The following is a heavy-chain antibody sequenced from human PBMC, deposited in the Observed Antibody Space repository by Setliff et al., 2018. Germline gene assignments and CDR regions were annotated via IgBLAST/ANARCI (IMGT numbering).Heavy chain of an antibody. J-gene: IGHJ6*02. Sequence: GGSLRLSCAASGFTFSGYAMTWVRQAPGKGLEWVSAISGNGDSTFYADSVKGRFTISRDNSKNTLYLQMNSLTAEDTAVYYCANGMFYDFWSNYPYYFGMDVWGQGTTVTVSS. CDR2: ISGNGDST. CDR1: GFTFSGYA. CDR3: ANGMFYDFWSNYPYYFGMDV. V-gene: IGHV3-23*01. D-gene: IGHD3-3*01.